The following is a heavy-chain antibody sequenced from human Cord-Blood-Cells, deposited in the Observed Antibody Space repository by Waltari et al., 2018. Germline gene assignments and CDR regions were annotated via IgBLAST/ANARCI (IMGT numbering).Heavy chain of an antibody. D-gene: IGHD1-26*01. CDR1: CFTFSSYA. CDR3: ARALGSRDAFDI. J-gene: IGHJ3*02. V-gene: IGHV3-30*04. CDR2: ISYDGRNK. Sequence: QVQLVASGGGVVQPGRSLSLPCAASCFTFSSYATHVSRQAPCKGLEWVAVISYDGRNKYYADSVKGRFTISRDNSKNTLYLQMNSLRAEDTAVYYCARALGSRDAFDIWGQGTMVTVSS.